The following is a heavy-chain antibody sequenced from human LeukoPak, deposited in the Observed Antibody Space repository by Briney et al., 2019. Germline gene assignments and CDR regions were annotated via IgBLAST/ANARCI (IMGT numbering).Heavy chain of an antibody. Sequence: ATVKVSCKASGYTFTSYYMHWVRQAPGQGLEWVGIINPSGGSTSYAQKFQGRVSMTRDTSTSTVYMELSSLRSEDTAVYYCARVVVGDIAAFDIWGQGTMFTVSS. CDR3: ARVVVGDIAAFDI. D-gene: IGHD4-17*01. V-gene: IGHV1-46*01. J-gene: IGHJ3*02. CDR2: INPSGGST. CDR1: GYTFTSYY.